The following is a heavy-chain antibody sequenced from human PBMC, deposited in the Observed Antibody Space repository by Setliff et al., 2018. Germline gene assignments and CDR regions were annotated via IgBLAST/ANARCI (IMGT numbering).Heavy chain of an antibody. CDR3: TRAYSGSHDY. CDR1: GGSISSPNW. D-gene: IGHD1-26*01. Sequence: PSETLSLTCAVSGGSISSPNWWNWVRQPPGKGLEWIGEIYHSGTTNYNPSLKSRVTMSVDNSRNQFSLRLTSGTAADTAIYYCTRAYSGSHDYWGQGTLVTVSS. J-gene: IGHJ4*02. CDR2: IYHSGTT. V-gene: IGHV4-4*02.